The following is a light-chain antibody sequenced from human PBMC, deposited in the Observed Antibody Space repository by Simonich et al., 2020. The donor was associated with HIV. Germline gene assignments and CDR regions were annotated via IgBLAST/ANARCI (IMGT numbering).Light chain of an antibody. J-gene: IGKJ2*01. CDR2: WAS. CDR3: QQCHSHPHT. Sequence: DIVMTQSPDSLAVSLGERATINCKSSQSVLYSSNNKNYLAWYQQKPGKPPKLLMYWASTRESGVPDRFSGSGSGTDFTLTISSLQAEDVAVYFCQQCHSHPHTFGQGTKLEIK. V-gene: IGKV4-1*01. CDR1: QSVLYSSNNKNY.